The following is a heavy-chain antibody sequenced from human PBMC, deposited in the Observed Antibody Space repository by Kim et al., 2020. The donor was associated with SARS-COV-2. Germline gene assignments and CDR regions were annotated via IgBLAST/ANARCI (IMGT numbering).Heavy chain of an antibody. D-gene: IGHD6-19*01. CDR2: IKQDGSEK. CDR1: GFTFSSYW. J-gene: IGHJ6*02. V-gene: IGHV3-7*03. Sequence: GASLRLSCAASGFTFSSYWMSWVRQAPGKGLEWVANIKQDGSEKYYVDSVKGRFTISRDNAKNSLYLQMNSLRAEDTAVYYCARAYSSGCIRMDVWGQGTTVTVSS. CDR3: ARAYSSGCIRMDV.